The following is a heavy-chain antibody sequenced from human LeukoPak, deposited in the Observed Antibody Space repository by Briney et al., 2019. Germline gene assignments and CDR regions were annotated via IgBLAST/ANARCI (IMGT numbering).Heavy chain of an antibody. CDR1: GGSFSGYY. CDR2: INHSGST. J-gene: IGHJ4*02. D-gene: IGHD6-19*01. Sequence: SETLSLTCAVYGGSFSGYYWSWIRQPPGKGLEWIGEINHSGSTNYNPSLKSRVTISVDTSKNQFSLKLSSVTAADTAVYYCARAASSGWYIRGLDYWGQGTLVTVSS. V-gene: IGHV4-34*01. CDR3: ARAASSGWYIRGLDY.